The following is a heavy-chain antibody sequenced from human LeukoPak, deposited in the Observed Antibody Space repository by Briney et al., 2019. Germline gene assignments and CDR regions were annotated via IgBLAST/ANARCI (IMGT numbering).Heavy chain of an antibody. J-gene: IGHJ4*02. D-gene: IGHD4-23*01. CDR2: IYSGGST. CDR3: VRGADRWNYFDY. Sequence: GGSLRLSCAASGFTVSSSFMSWVRQAPGRGLEWVSVIYSGGSTYYADSVKGRFTISRDNSKNTVSLQMNSLRAEDTAVYYCVRGADRWNYFDYWGQGTLVTVSS. CDR1: GFTVSSSF. V-gene: IGHV3-53*01.